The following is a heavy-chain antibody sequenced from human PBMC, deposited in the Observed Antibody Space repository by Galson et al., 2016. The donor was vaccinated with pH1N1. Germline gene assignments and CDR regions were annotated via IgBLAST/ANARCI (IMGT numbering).Heavy chain of an antibody. CDR2: IFGSAAKT. D-gene: IGHD2-15*01. Sequence: SLRLSCAASGFTFSDYVMTWVRQAPGKGLEWVSAIFGSAAKTFYADSVMGRFTISRDNSKNTLYLQMNSLSVEDTAIYYCAKDHPSEGWPALDSWGQGTLVTVSS. J-gene: IGHJ4*02. CDR1: GFTFSDYV. CDR3: AKDHPSEGWPALDS. V-gene: IGHV3-23*01.